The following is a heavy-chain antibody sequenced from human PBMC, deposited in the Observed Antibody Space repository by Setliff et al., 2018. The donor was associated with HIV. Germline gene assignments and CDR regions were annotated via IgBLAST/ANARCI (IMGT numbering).Heavy chain of an antibody. CDR3: ALPRVLDSFHV. J-gene: IGHJ3*01. CDR2: ISPDNGAA. CDR1: EFIILANK. Sequence: ASVKVSCKATEFIILANKMNWVRQAPGQGLEWIGRISPDNGAAEYAPQFQGRVIMTVDTSISTAYLEIPRPTSDDAAVYYCALPRVLDSFHVWGQGTMVTVSS. V-gene: IGHV1-2*06.